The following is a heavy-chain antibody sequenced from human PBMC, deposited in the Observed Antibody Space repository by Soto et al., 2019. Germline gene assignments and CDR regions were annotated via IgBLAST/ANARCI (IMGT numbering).Heavy chain of an antibody. CDR3: ARGNPFNYAGFDV. J-gene: IGHJ6*02. V-gene: IGHV1-8*01. D-gene: IGHD3-16*01. CDR2: MNAKSGDT. Sequence: QAQLEQSGAEVKRPGASVKVSCKASGSTFSDFDINWLRQASGQGPEWMGWMNAKSGDTFFAQRFQGKFNLTCDISVSTAYMEVGSLKSDDTAMYYCARGNPFNYAGFDVWGQGTTVAVSS. CDR1: GSTFSDFD.